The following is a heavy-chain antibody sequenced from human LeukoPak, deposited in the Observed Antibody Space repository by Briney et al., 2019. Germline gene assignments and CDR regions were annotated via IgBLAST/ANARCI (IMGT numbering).Heavy chain of an antibody. CDR2: IGYTGDT. CDR3: ARVAAATTNPRFDF. D-gene: IGHD1-1*01. V-gene: IGHV4-31*03. J-gene: IGHJ4*02. CDR1: GGSISSGAYY. Sequence: SETLSLTCTVSGGSISSGAYYWSWVRQLPEKGLDWIGYIGYTGDTYYNPSLRSRVTISIDTSKTQFSLRLSSLTAADTAVYYCARVAAATTNPRFDFWGQGALVTVSS.